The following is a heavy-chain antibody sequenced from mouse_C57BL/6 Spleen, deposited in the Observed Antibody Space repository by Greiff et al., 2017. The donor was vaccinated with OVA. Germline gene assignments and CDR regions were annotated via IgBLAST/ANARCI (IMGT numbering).Heavy chain of an antibody. CDR2: INPGSGGT. V-gene: IGHV1-54*01. D-gene: IGHD1-1*01. J-gene: IGHJ1*03. CDR1: GYAFTNYL. CDR3: ARLDTVVATGYFDV. Sequence: VQLVESGAELVRPGTSVKVSCKASGYAFTNYLIEWVKQRPGQGLEWIGVINPGSGGTNYNEKFKGKATLTADKSSSTAYMQLSSLTSVDSAVYFCARLDTVVATGYFDVWGTGTTVTVSS.